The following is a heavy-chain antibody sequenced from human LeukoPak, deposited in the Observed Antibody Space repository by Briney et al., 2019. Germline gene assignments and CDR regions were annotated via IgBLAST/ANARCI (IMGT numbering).Heavy chain of an antibody. J-gene: IGHJ4*02. CDR2: IWYDESNK. V-gene: IGHV3-33*01. CDR3: ARDRIIVVPDYYFDY. CDR1: GFTFSSYG. D-gene: IGHD3-22*01. Sequence: GGYLRLSCAASGFTFSSYGMHWVRQARGKGLEGVAVIWYDESNKFYADSVKGRFTISRDNSKNTLYLQMNSLRAEDTAVYYCARDRIIVVPDYYFDYWGQGTLVTVSS.